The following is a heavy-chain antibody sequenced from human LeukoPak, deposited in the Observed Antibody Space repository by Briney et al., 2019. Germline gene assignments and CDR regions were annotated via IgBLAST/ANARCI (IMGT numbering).Heavy chain of an antibody. CDR2: INPKNGDT. V-gene: IGHV1-2*06. CDR3: WRGIQLFGP. CDR1: GYTFTTYY. D-gene: IGHD1-1*01. J-gene: IGHJ5*02. Sequence: ASVKVSCKDSGYTFTTYYIHWVRQAPGQGREWMGRINPKNGDTNYAQKFQDRVTITTDTYIITAYMQISRLTYDDTAAYYYWRGIQLFGPWGQGTLGTGSS.